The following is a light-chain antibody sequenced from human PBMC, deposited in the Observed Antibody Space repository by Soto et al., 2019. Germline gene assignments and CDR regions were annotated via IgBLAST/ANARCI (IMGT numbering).Light chain of an antibody. CDR1: QSIPSNY. V-gene: IGKV3-20*01. CDR2: GAA. Sequence: EIVLTQSPGTLSLSPGERATLSCRASQSIPSNYLAWYHQKPGQAPRVLIYGAASRVIGIPDRFSGSGSGTDFTLTISRLEPEDFGVYFCQQYGNSPRTFGQGTKLEI. J-gene: IGKJ2*01. CDR3: QQYGNSPRT.